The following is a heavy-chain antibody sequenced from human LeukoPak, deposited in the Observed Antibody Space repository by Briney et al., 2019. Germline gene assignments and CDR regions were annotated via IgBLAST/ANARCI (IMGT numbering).Heavy chain of an antibody. CDR1: GFTFSDYY. Sequence: PGGSLRLSCAASGFTFSDYYMSWIRQAPGKGLEWVYADSVKGRFTISTDNAKNSLYNSLRAEDTAVYYCARVFEASYDYWGQGTLVTASS. V-gene: IGHV3-11*01. CDR3: ARVFEASYDY. J-gene: IGHJ4*02. D-gene: IGHD3-10*01.